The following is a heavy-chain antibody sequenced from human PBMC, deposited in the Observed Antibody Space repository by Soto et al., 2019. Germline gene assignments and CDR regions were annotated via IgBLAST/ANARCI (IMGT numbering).Heavy chain of an antibody. V-gene: IGHV4-30-2*01. CDR3: ARDRLEGYWFDP. CDR2: IYHSGST. J-gene: IGHJ5*02. CDR1: GGSISSGGYS. Sequence: QLQLQESGSGLVRPSQTLSVTCAVSGGSISSGGYSWNWIRQPPGKGLEWIGYIYHSGSTLYNPSLKSRVTISVHKSNNQFSLKLSSVTAADTAGYYYARDRLEGYWFDPWGQCPPVTVS.